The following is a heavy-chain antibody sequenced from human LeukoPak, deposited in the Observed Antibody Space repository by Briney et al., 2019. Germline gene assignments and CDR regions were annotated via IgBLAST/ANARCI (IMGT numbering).Heavy chain of an antibody. CDR1: GFSFSNYW. CDR3: ARDPGDSASYLADY. J-gene: IGHJ4*02. V-gene: IGHV3-7*01. Sequence: PGGSLRLSCAASGFSFSNYWMNWVRQAAGKGLEWVANIKRDGSEKNYVDSVKGRFTISRDNAKSSLSLQMNSLRAEDTAVYYCARDPGDSASYLADYWGQGTLVTVSS. CDR2: IKRDGSEK. D-gene: IGHD1-26*01.